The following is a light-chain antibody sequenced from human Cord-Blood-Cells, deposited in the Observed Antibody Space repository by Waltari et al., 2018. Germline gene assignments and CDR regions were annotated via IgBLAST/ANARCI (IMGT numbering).Light chain of an antibody. CDR1: SSYVGGYHY. V-gene: IGLV2-8*01. Sequence: QSALTQPPSASGSHGKSVTISCTGTSSYVGGYHYVSWYQQHPGKAPKLMIYEVSKRPSGVPDRFSGSKSGNTASLTVSGLQAEDEADYYCSSYAGSNNFVFGTGTKVTVL. CDR2: EVS. CDR3: SSYAGSNNFV. J-gene: IGLJ1*01.